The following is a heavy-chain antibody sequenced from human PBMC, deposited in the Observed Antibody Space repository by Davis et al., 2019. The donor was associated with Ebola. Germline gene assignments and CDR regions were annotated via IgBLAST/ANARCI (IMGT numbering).Heavy chain of an antibody. CDR2: VRQDGSGK. Sequence: GESLKISCAASGFSFSSYWMRWVRQAPGKGLEWVANVRQDGSGKYYVDSVKGRFTISRDNAKDSLYLQMNSLRAEDTAVYYCTRRIAESATGGYFDHWGQGTLVTVAS. CDR1: GFSFSSYW. V-gene: IGHV3-7*01. D-gene: IGHD6-13*01. J-gene: IGHJ4*02. CDR3: TRRIAESATGGYFDH.